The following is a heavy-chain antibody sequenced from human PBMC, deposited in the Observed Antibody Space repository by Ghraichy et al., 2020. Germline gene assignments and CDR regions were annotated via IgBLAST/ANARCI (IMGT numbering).Heavy chain of an antibody. CDR3: AHGARLLNTFGYDDYAKDL. J-gene: IGHJ6*02. Sequence: SGPTLVKPKQTLTLTCTFSGFSFRTSGVGVAWIRQPPGKALEWLALIYWNDAKRFSPSLESKLSIAKDTSRNRVVLTVTNLDPEDTATYYCAHGARLLNTFGYDDYAKDLRGQEQTVIV. CDR1: GFSFRTSGVG. D-gene: IGHD3-16*01. CDR2: IYWNDAK. V-gene: IGHV2-5*01.